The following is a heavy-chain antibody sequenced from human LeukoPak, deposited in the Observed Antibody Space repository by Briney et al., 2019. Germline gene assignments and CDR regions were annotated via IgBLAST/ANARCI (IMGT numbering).Heavy chain of an antibody. CDR1: GFAFSSYA. CDR2: ITASSGGT. V-gene: IGHV3-23*01. CDR3: AKIRFYYDSSFDYWYFDL. J-gene: IGHJ2*01. Sequence: GGSLRLSCAASGFAFSSYAMGWVRQAPRQGLEWVSAITASSGGTYYADSVKGRFTISRDNSKNTLYLQINSLRAEDAAIYYCAKIRFYYDSSFDYWYFDLWGRGTLVTVSS. D-gene: IGHD3-22*01.